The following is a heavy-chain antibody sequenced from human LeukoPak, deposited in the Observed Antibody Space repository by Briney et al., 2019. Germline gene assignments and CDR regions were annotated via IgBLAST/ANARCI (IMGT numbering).Heavy chain of an antibody. D-gene: IGHD2-2*03. J-gene: IGHJ4*02. Sequence: GGSLRLSCAASGFSSSSYGMSWVRQAPGKGLEWVSAIGPGGNTYYADSVKGRFTISRDNSKNTLYLQMNSLRAEDTAVYYCAKDGGYCSSTSCSLDYWGQGTLVTVSS. CDR3: AKDGGYCSSTSCSLDY. CDR1: GFSSSSYG. V-gene: IGHV3-23*01. CDR2: IGPGGNT.